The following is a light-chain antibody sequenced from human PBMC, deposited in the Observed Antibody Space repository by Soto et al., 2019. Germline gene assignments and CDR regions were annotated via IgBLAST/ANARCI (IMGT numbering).Light chain of an antibody. CDR2: SNN. Sequence: QLVLTQPPSASGTTGQRVTISCSGSSSNIGSNTVNWYQQLPGTAPKLLIYSNNQRPSGVPDRFSGSKSGNSASLAISGLQSEDEADYYGAAFDDSLTGVVFGGGTKVTVL. V-gene: IGLV1-44*01. J-gene: IGLJ2*01. CDR3: AAFDDSLTGVV. CDR1: SSNIGSNT.